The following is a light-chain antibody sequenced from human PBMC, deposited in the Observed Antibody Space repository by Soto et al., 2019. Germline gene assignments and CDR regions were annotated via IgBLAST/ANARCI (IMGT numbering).Light chain of an antibody. V-gene: IGKV3-15*01. CDR1: QRLSRA. Sequence: EVMLTQSPATLSVSPGERATLSCRASQRLSRALAWYQHKPGQAPSLLIYGVSARATGVPARFSGSGSGTEFTLNISSLQSEDSAFFYCQQYTTWPYTFGQGTKLEIK. CDR2: GVS. CDR3: QQYTTWPYT. J-gene: IGKJ2*01.